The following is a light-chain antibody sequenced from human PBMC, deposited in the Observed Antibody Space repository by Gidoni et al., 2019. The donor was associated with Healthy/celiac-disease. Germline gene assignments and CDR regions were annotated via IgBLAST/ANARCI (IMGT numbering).Light chain of an antibody. CDR1: QIISSY. V-gene: IGKV1-39*01. CDR3: QQGYRTLWT. CDR2: AAY. J-gene: IGKJ1*01. Sequence: DTQMTQSPSSLSASVGDRVTIPCRASQIISSYLNWYQQKPGKAPMLMIYAAYILQSGVPTRIGGSGSRDDFTLTISSQQPENFATYCHQQGYRTLWTFGQGTKVEIK.